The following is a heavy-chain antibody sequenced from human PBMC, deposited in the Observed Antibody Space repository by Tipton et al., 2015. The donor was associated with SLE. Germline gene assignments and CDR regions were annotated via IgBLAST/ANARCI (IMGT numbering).Heavy chain of an antibody. CDR3: AKLSGTVPVDY. CDR1: GFTFSSHA. D-gene: IGHD1-14*01. Sequence: SLRLSCAASGFTFSSHAMNWVRQAPGKGLEWVSSISSSSSYIYYADSVKGRFTISRDDSKNTLYLQMNSLRAEDTAVYYCAKLSGTVPVDYWGRGTLVTVSS. J-gene: IGHJ4*02. CDR2: ISSSSSYI. V-gene: IGHV3-21*04.